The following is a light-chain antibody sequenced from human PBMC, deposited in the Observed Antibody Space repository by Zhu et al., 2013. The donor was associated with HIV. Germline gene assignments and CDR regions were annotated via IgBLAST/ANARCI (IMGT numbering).Light chain of an antibody. V-gene: IGLV1-40*01. CDR3: QSYDSSLSGSV. CDR2: GNS. J-gene: IGLJ2*01. CDR1: TSNIGAGYE. Sequence: QSVLAQAPSVSGAPGQRVTISCTGGTSNIGAGYEVHWYQQLPGTAPKLLIYGNSNRPSGVPDRFSGSKSGTSASLAITGLQAEDEADYYCQSYDSSLSGSVFGGGTKLTVL.